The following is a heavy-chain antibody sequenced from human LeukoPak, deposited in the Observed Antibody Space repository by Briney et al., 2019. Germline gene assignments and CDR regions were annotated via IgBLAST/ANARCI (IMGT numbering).Heavy chain of an antibody. V-gene: IGHV4-34*01. CDR1: GGSISGYY. J-gene: IGHJ4*02. D-gene: IGHD3-16*01. CDR3: ARLSSIGRRWGLIWAGDC. CDR2: INHSGST. Sequence: SETLSLTCTVSGGSISGYYWSWSRQPPGKGLEWTGEINHSGSTNYNPSLKSRVTISVDTSKNQFSLKLSSVTAADTAVYYCARLSSIGRRWGLIWAGDCWGQGTLVTVSS.